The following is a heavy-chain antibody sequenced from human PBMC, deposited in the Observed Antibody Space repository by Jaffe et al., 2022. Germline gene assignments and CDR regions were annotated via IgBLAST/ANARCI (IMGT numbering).Heavy chain of an antibody. Sequence: QVQLQESGPGLVKPSETLSLTCTVSGGSISSYYWSWIRQPPGKGLEWIGYIYYSGSTNYNPSLKSRVTISVDTSKNQFSLKLSSVTAADTAVYYCARVAMVRGVITPNWFDPWGQGTLVTVSS. V-gene: IGHV4-59*01. CDR1: GGSISSYY. CDR3: ARVAMVRGVITPNWFDP. CDR2: IYYSGST. D-gene: IGHD3-10*01. J-gene: IGHJ5*02.